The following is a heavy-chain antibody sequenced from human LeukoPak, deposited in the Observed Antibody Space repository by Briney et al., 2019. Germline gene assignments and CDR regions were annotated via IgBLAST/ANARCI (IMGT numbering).Heavy chain of an antibody. CDR3: AKGPGYSSSWYFGSY. Sequence: GGSLRLSCAASGFTFRSYGMHWVRQAPGKGLEWVAIIRYDGTNKYYADSVKGRFTISRDNSKNTLYLQMNSLRAEDTAVYYCAKGPGYSSSWYFGSYWGQGTLVTVSS. D-gene: IGHD6-13*01. CDR1: GFTFRSYG. J-gene: IGHJ4*02. V-gene: IGHV3-30*02. CDR2: IRYDGTNK.